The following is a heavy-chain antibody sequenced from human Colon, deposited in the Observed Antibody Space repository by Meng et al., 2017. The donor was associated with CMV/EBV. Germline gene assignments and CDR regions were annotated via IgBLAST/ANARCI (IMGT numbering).Heavy chain of an antibody. D-gene: IGHD5-18*01. V-gene: IGHV1-2*02. J-gene: IGHJ5*02. CDR1: EYSFIDYY. Sequence: ASVKVSCKAYEYSFIDYYSDWVRQAPGQGLEWMAAINPYNGDTYYLQKFQGRVTLTRDTSIATVYLELTSLTLDDTAIYYCVRGYTVADGPTPFDPWGQGTLVTVSS. CDR3: VRGYTVADGPTPFDP. CDR2: INPYNGDT.